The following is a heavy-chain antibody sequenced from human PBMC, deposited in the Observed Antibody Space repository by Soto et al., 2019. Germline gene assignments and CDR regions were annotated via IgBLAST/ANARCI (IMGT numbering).Heavy chain of an antibody. CDR2: IYSGGST. CDR3: ARGYCGGDCYSNY. D-gene: IGHD2-21*01. V-gene: IGHV3-66*01. CDR1: GFTVSSNY. Sequence: EVQLVESGGGLVQPGGSLRLSCAASGFTVSSNYMSWVRQAPGKGLEWVSVIYSGGSTYYADSVKGRFTISRDNSKNTLYLQMNSLRAEDTAVYYCARGYCGGDCYSNYWVQGTLVTVSS. J-gene: IGHJ4*02.